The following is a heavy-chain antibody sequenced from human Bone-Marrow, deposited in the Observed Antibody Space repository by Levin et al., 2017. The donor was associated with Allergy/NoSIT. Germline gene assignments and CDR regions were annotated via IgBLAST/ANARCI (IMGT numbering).Heavy chain of an antibody. Sequence: PGGSLRLSCAASGFTFSSYWMSWVRQAPGKGLEWVANIRQDGSVKHFVDSVKGRFTISRDNTKNSLYLQMNSLRGDDTAVYYCAIFCSTTSCYRLYSDGVDVWGQGTTVTVS. CDR3: AIFCSTTSCYRLYSDGVDV. CDR2: IRQDGSVK. D-gene: IGHD2-2*01. CDR1: GFTFSSYW. J-gene: IGHJ6*02. V-gene: IGHV3-7*01.